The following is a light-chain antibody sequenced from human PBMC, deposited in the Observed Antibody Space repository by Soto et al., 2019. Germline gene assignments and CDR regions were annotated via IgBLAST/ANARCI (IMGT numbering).Light chain of an antibody. Sequence: QSALTQPASVSGSPGQSITISCTGTSSDVGDYNYVSWYQHHPGKAPKLMVYEVSNRPSGVSSRFSGSKSGNTASLTISGLQAEDEADYYCGSYASSNSWVFGGGTKLTVL. J-gene: IGLJ3*02. V-gene: IGLV2-14*01. CDR1: SSDVGDYNY. CDR3: GSYASSNSWV. CDR2: EVS.